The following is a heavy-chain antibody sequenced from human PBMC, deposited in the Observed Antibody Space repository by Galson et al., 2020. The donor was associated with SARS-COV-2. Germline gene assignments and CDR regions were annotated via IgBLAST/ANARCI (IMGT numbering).Heavy chain of an antibody. CDR3: AKEGVRGDYGRFSFDY. Sequence: TGGSLRLSCAASGFTFRSYAMSWVRQAPGKGLEWVSGTSGSGGSTYYADSVKGRFTISRDNSENTLYLQMNSLRAEDTAVYYCAKEGVRGDYGRFSFDYWGQGTLVTVSS. V-gene: IGHV3-23*01. CDR2: TSGSGGST. J-gene: IGHJ4*02. D-gene: IGHD4-17*01. CDR1: GFTFRSYA.